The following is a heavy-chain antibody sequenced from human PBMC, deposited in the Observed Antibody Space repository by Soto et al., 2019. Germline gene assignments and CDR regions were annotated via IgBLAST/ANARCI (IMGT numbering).Heavy chain of an antibody. CDR3: ARGGGGGGAYARFGDRSQGGMDV. CDR2: ISSSSSTI. J-gene: IGHJ6*02. CDR1: GFTFSSYS. D-gene: IGHD3-10*01. V-gene: IGHV3-48*02. Sequence: GGSLRLSCAASGFTFSSYSMNWVRQAPGKGLEWVSYISSSSSTIYYADPVKGRFTISRDNAKNSLYLQMNSLRDEDTAVYYCARGGGGGGAYARFGDRSQGGMDVWGQGTTVTVSS.